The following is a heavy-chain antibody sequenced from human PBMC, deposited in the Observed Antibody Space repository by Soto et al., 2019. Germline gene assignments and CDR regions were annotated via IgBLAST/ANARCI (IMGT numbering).Heavy chain of an antibody. D-gene: IGHD6-19*01. J-gene: IGHJ4*02. CDR3: ARDLEAVACTAY. CDR1: GFTVSSNY. Sequence: EVQLVESGGGLVQPGGSLRLSCAASGFTVSSNYMSWVRQAPGKGLEWVSVIYSGGSTYYADSLKVRFTISRDNSKNTLYLQMNSLRAEATAVYYCARDLEAVACTAYWGQGTLVTVAS. CDR2: IYSGGST. V-gene: IGHV3-66*01.